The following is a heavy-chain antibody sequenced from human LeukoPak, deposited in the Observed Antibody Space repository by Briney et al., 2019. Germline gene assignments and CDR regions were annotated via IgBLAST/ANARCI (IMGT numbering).Heavy chain of an antibody. CDR2: IYSGGST. CDR1: GFTVSSNY. J-gene: IGHJ6*02. CDR3: ASRGAAIRSPYYYYYYGMDV. Sequence: GGSLRLSCAAPGFTVSSNYMSWVRQAPGKGLEWVSVIYSGGSTYYADSVKGRFTISRDNSKNTLYLQMNSLRAEDTAVYYCASRGAAIRSPYYYYYYGMDVWGQGTTVTVSS. D-gene: IGHD2-2*02. V-gene: IGHV3-53*01.